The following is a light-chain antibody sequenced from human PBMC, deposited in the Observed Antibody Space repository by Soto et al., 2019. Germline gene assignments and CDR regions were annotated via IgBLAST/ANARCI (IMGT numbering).Light chain of an antibody. V-gene: IGKV3-15*01. J-gene: IGKJ4*01. Sequence: EIMLTQSPATLSLSPGERVTLSCRASQSVSTRLAWYQHKPGQSPRLLISGATTGATGIPPRFSASGSGTDFTLTVNSLQSEDIAVYYCQQYHNWPVTFGGGTKV. CDR1: QSVSTR. CDR2: GAT. CDR3: QQYHNWPVT.